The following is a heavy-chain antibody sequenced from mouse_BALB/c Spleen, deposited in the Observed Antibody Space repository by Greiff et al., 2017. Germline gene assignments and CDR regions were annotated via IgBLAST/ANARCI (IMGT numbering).Heavy chain of an antibody. Sequence: EVQLQQSGAELVKPGASVKLSCTASGFNIKDTYMHWVKQRPEQGLEWIGRIDPANGNTKYDPKFQGKATITADTSSNTAYLQLSSLTSEDTAVYDCARATVVDWYFDVWGAGTTVTVSS. CDR3: ARATVVDWYFDV. V-gene: IGHV14-3*02. J-gene: IGHJ1*01. CDR2: IDPANGNT. CDR1: GFNIKDTY. D-gene: IGHD1-1*01.